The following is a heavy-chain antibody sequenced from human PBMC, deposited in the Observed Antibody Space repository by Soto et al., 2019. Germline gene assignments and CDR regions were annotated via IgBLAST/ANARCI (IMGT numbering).Heavy chain of an antibody. D-gene: IGHD3-16*01. V-gene: IGHV3-23*01. J-gene: IGHJ5*01. CDR3: AKDRRAGGNSALYFDF. Sequence: GGSLRLSCAASGFKFSNYAMSWVRQAPGKGLEWVSLISATGGGTYYADSVKGRFTISRDNSHNTLYLQVHSLTAEDTAVYYCAKDRRAGGNSALYFDFWGQGAQVTVSS. CDR2: ISATGGGT. CDR1: GFKFSNYA.